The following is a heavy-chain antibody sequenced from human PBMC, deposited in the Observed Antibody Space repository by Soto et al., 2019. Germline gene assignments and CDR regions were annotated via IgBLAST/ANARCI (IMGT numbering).Heavy chain of an antibody. CDR1: GYTFTSYA. J-gene: IGHJ5*02. D-gene: IGHD1-26*01. CDR2: INAGNGNT. V-gene: IGHV1-3*01. Sequence: ASVKVSCKASGYTFTSYAMHWVRQAPGQRLEWMGWINAGNGNTKYSQKFQGRVTITRDTSASTAYMELSSLRSEDTAVYYCARVPTGSYSYWFDPWGQGTLVTVYS. CDR3: ARVPTGSYSYWFDP.